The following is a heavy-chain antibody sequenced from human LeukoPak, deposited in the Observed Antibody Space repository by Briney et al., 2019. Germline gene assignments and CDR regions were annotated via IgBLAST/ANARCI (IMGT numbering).Heavy chain of an antibody. V-gene: IGHV3-48*04. CDR2: TSSSSSTI. CDR3: ARAGVQTPTYYYYMDV. D-gene: IGHD1-14*01. CDR1: GFTFSSYS. J-gene: IGHJ6*03. Sequence: GGSLRLSCAASGFTFSSYSMNWVRQAPGKGLEWVSYTSSSSSTIYYADSVRGRLTISRDNAKNSLYLQMNSLRAEDTAVYYCARAGVQTPTYYYYMDVWGTGTTVTVSS.